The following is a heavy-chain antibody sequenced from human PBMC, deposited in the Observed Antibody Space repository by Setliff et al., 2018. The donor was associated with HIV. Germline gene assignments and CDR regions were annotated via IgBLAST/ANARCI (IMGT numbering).Heavy chain of an antibody. CDR3: ARGSRQLTIFGVVFKTNYYFMDV. D-gene: IGHD3-3*01. J-gene: IGHJ6*03. CDR2: INHDRTT. CDR1: GGSFSGYY. Sequence: SETLSLTCAVYGGSFSGYYWSWIRQPPGKGLEWIGEINHDRTTDYNPSLKSRVTISVDTSKNQFSLTLNSVTAADTAVYYCARGSRQLTIFGVVFKTNYYFMDVWGKGTAVTVS. V-gene: IGHV4-34*01.